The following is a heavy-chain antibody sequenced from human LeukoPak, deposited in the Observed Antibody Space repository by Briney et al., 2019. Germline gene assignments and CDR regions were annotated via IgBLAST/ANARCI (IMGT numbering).Heavy chain of an antibody. CDR1: GFTFSSYS. D-gene: IGHD6-13*01. Sequence: AGGSLRLSCAASGFTFSSYSMYWVRQAPGKGLEWVSYISSRSRTIYYADSVKGRFTISRDNGKQSLYLQMNSLRDEDTAVYYCARAYSSIAGSDYWGQGTLVTVSS. V-gene: IGHV3-48*02. CDR2: ISSRSRTI. CDR3: ARAYSSIAGSDY. J-gene: IGHJ4*02.